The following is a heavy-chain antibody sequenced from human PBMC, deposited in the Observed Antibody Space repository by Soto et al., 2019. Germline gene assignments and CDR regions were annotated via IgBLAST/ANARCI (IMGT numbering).Heavy chain of an antibody. CDR2: ISWNSGSI. CDR1: GFTFDDYA. Sequence: VQLVESGGGLVQPGRSLRLSCAASGFTFDDYAMHWVRQAPGKGLEWVSGISWNSGSIGYADSVKGRFTISRDNAKNSLYLQMNSLRAEDTALYYCAKDLVSFYYYYGMDVWGQGTTVTVSS. CDR3: AKDLVSFYYYYGMDV. J-gene: IGHJ6*02. D-gene: IGHD6-6*01. V-gene: IGHV3-9*01.